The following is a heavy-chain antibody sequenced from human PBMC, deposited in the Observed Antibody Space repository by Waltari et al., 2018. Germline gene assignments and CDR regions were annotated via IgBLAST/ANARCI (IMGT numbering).Heavy chain of an antibody. D-gene: IGHD2-15*01. Sequence: QLQLQESGPGLVRPSGHLSLACVVSGDSVTNTYWWSWVRQSPGKGLEWIGQIHGSGRANYNPSFGSRVSVSMDTSNNQFSLKVTSATAADTAIYYCARDRGRGLYLDSWGQGILVTVSP. CDR1: GDSVTNTYW. CDR3: ARDRGRGLYLDS. CDR2: IHGSGRA. J-gene: IGHJ4*02. V-gene: IGHV4-4*02.